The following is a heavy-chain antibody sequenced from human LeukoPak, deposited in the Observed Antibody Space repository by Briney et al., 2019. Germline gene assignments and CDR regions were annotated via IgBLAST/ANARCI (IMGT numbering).Heavy chain of an antibody. Sequence: PSETLSLTCTVSGGSISSSSYYWGWIRQPPGKGLEWIGSIYYSGSTNYNPSLKSRVTISVDTSKNQSSLKLSSVTAADTAVYYCASNSFDYYGSGSYSVDYWGQGTLVTVSS. CDR1: GGSISSSSYY. CDR2: IYYSGST. D-gene: IGHD3-10*01. CDR3: ASNSFDYYGSGSYSVDY. V-gene: IGHV4-39*07. J-gene: IGHJ4*02.